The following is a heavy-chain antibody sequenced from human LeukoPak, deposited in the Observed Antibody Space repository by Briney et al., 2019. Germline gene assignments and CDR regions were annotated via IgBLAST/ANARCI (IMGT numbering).Heavy chain of an antibody. CDR1: GFTFSNSA. V-gene: IGHV3-21*01. CDR2: IDYDSSHI. Sequence: GGSLRLSCAASGFTFSNSAMNWVRQVPGKRLEWVSSIDYDSSHIYYAASVRGRFTISRDNARNSVYLQMSSLRVEDTAVYYCARDSFGDYAIDSWGQGTLVIVSS. D-gene: IGHD4-17*01. CDR3: ARDSFGDYAIDS. J-gene: IGHJ4*02.